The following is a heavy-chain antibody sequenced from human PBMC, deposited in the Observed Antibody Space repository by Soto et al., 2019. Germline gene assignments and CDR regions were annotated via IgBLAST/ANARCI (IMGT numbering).Heavy chain of an antibody. V-gene: IGHV4-34*01. CDR3: ARLVVIGNWFDP. Sequence: LSLTCAVYGGSFSGYYWSWIRQPPGKGLEWIGEINDSGSTNYNPSLKSRVTISVDTSKNQFSLKLSSVTAADTAVYYCARLVVIGNWFDPWGQGTLVTVSS. J-gene: IGHJ5*02. CDR2: INDSGST. CDR1: GGSFSGYY. D-gene: IGHD2-8*02.